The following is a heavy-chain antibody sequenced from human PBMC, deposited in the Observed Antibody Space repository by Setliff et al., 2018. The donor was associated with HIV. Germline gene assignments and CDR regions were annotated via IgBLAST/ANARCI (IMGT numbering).Heavy chain of an antibody. J-gene: IGHJ5*02. Sequence: GSLRLSCAASGFTFSSYAMSWIRQPPGKGLEWIGYIYTSGSVNYNPSLNSRVTISVDTSKNQFSLKVNSVTAADTAVYYCARRIDDSGSFPDKNWFDTWGQGSLVTVSS. CDR3: ARRIDDSGSFPDKNWFDT. CDR2: IYTSGSV. D-gene: IGHD3-10*01. V-gene: IGHV4-4*09. CDR1: GFTFSSYA.